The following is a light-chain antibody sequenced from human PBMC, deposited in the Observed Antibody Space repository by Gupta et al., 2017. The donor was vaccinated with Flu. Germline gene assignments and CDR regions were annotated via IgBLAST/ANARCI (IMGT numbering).Light chain of an antibody. J-gene: IGKJ2*03. V-gene: IGKV3-15*01. CDR3: QQYNYWPMFS. CDR1: QSVSSD. CDR2: GAS. Sequence: TGSPDTLSVSPGERATLSCRASQSVSSDLAWYQQKPGQAPRLLIYGASNRATAIPARFSGSGSGTEFTLSISSRQSEDFAVYYCQQYNYWPMFSFGQGTKLEIK.